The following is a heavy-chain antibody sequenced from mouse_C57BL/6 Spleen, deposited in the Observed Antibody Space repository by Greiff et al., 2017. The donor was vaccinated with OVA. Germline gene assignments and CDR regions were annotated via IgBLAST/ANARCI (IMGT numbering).Heavy chain of an antibody. D-gene: IGHD2-5*01. CDR3: ARDYSNYFDY. CDR1: GYTFTNYW. V-gene: IGHV1-63*01. J-gene: IGHJ2*01. Sequence: QVQLQQSGAELVRPGTSVKMSCKASGYTFTNYWIGWAKQRPGHGLEWIGDIYPGGGYTNYNEKFKGKATRTADKSSSTAYMQFSSLTSEDSAIYYCARDYSNYFDYWGQGTTLTVSS. CDR2: IYPGGGYT.